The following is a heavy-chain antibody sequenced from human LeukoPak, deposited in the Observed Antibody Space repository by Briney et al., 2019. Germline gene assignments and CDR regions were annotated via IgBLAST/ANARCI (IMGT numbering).Heavy chain of an antibody. CDR1: GFTVSSNY. D-gene: IGHD1-26*01. CDR3: AKAHSGSYYFYFDY. CDR2: IYSGGST. J-gene: IGHJ4*02. Sequence: GGSLRLSCAASGFTVSSNYMSWVRQAPGKGLEWVSVIYSGGSTYYADSVKGRLTISRDNSKNTLYLQMNSLRAEDTAVYYCAKAHSGSYYFYFDYWGQGTLVTVSS. V-gene: IGHV3-66*01.